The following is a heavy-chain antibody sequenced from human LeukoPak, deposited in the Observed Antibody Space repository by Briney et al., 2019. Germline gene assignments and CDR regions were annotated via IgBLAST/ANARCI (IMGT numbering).Heavy chain of an antibody. V-gene: IGHV3-23*01. CDR3: ARAASSSWYAFDY. CDR2: ISGSGGST. CDR1: GFTFSSYA. D-gene: IGHD6-13*01. Sequence: GGSLRPSCVASGFTFSSYAMSWVRQAPGKGLEWVSAISGSGGSTYYADSVKGRFAISRENAKNSLYLQMNSLGAGDTAVYYCARAASSSWYAFDYWGQGTLVTVSS. J-gene: IGHJ4*02.